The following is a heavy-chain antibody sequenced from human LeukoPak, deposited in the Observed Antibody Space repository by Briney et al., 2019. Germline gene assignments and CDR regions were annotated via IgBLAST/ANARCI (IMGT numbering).Heavy chain of an antibody. Sequence: ASVKVSCKASGYTFASYDINWVRQATGQGLEWMGCMNPNSGSTDYTQKFQGRVTMTRSTSISTAYMELSSLRSEDTAVYYCARCDSGNLLNFDYWRQGTLVTVSP. CDR3: ARCDSGNLLNFDY. J-gene: IGHJ4*02. V-gene: IGHV1-8*01. CDR2: MNPNSGST. CDR1: GYTFASYD. D-gene: IGHD2-15*01.